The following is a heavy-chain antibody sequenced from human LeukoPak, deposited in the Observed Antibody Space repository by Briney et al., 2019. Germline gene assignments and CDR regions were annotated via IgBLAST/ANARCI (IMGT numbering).Heavy chain of an antibody. V-gene: IGHV3-23*01. Sequence: ETLSLTCTVSGGSIRSYYWSWIRQAPGKGLEWVSAISGSGGSTYYADSVKGRFTISRDNSKNTLYLQMNSLRAEDTAVYYCAKRNSDNYYYYMDVWGKGTTVTVSS. D-gene: IGHD4-23*01. J-gene: IGHJ6*03. CDR2: ISGSGGST. CDR3: AKRNSDNYYYYMDV. CDR1: GGSIRSYY.